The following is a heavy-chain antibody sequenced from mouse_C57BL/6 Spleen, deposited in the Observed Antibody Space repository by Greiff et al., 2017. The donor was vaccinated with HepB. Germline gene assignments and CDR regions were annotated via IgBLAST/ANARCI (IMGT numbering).Heavy chain of an antibody. CDR3: ARVPYYDYDDGLAWFAY. V-gene: IGHV5-17*01. J-gene: IGHJ3*01. CDR1: GFTFSDYG. D-gene: IGHD2-4*01. Sequence: EVQLVESGGGLVKPGGSLKLSCAASGFTFSDYGMHWVRQAPEKGLEWVAYISSGSSTIYYADTVKGRFTISRDNAKNTLFLQMTSLRSEDTAMYYCARVPYYDYDDGLAWFAYWGQGTLVTVSA. CDR2: ISSGSSTI.